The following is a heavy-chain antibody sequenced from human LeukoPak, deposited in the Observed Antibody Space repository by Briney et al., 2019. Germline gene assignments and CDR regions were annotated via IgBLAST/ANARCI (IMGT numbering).Heavy chain of an antibody. Sequence: PSETLSLTCAVSGASFSDYKWAWIRQPPGKGLEWIGEINHSGTITYNPSLDSRVTISIDRSKNQFSLKLTSMTAADTAIYYCASDRYSSIRYHWGQGTLVTVSS. D-gene: IGHD6-13*01. CDR1: GASFSDYK. CDR2: INHSGTI. J-gene: IGHJ4*02. CDR3: ASDRYSSIRYH. V-gene: IGHV4-34*01.